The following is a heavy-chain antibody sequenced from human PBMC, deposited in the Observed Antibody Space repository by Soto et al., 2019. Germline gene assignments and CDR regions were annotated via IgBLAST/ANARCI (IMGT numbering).Heavy chain of an antibody. CDR3: AKDWPGTSSVTSDY. Sequence: EVHLLESGGTLIQPGESLRLSCAASGFDFSTYAMTWVRQAPGKGLEWVSGITYSGDTTYYADSVKGRFTISRDNFKNTVYLQLNSLRPDDTAMYYCAKDWPGTSSVTSDYWGQGTLVTVSS. J-gene: IGHJ4*02. CDR2: ITYSGDTT. V-gene: IGHV3-23*01. CDR1: GFDFSTYA. D-gene: IGHD4-17*01.